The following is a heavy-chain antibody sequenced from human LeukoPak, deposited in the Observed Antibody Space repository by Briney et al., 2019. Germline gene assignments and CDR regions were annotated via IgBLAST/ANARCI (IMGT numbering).Heavy chain of an antibody. CDR3: ALTVIGVVYYFDS. CDR2: ISHDGTNK. V-gene: IGHV3-30*04. D-gene: IGHD2-21*01. CDR1: GFTFNDYA. J-gene: IGHJ4*02. Sequence: GRSLRLFHAASGFTFNDYAMHWVRQAPGKGLEWVAVISHDGTNKYYAQSVRGRFTISIDNSRNTLYLYMNSLRDADTAVYYCALTVIGVVYYFDSWGQGVLVTVSS.